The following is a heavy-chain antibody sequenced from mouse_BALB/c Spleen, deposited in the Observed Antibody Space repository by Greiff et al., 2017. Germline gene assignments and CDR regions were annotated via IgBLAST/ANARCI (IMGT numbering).Heavy chain of an antibody. J-gene: IGHJ2*01. CDR2: IDPANGNT. D-gene: IGHD2-2*01. Sequence: VQLKESGAELVKPGASVKLSCTASGFNIKDTYMHWVKQRPEQGLEWIGRIDPANGNTKYDPKFQGKATITADTSSNTTYLQLSSLTSEDTAVYNCAREMGLHYYFDYWGQGTTLTVSS. CDR1: GFNIKDTY. CDR3: AREMGLHYYFDY. V-gene: IGHV14-3*02.